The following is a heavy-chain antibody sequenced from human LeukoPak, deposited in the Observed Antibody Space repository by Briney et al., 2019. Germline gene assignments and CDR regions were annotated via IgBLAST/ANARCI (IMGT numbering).Heavy chain of an antibody. V-gene: IGHV3-21*01. D-gene: IGHD2-15*01. J-gene: IGHJ4*02. CDR2: ISSSSSYI. Sequence: GGSLRLSCAASGFTVSSKYMNWVRQAPGKGLEWVSSISSSSSYIYYADSVKGRFTISRDNAKNSLYLQMNSLRAEDTAVYYCAGGEGYCSGGSCYLDYWGQGTLVTVSS. CDR3: AGGEGYCSGGSCYLDY. CDR1: GFTVSSKY.